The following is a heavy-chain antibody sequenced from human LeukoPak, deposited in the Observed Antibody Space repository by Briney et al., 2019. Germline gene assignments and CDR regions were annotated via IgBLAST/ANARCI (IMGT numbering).Heavy chain of an antibody. V-gene: IGHV4-59*01. CDR1: GGSISSYY. CDR2: IYYSGST. Sequence: SETLSLTCTVSGGSISSYYWSRIRQPPGKGLEWIGYIYYSGSTNYNPSLKSRVTISVDTSKNQFSLKLSSVTAADTAVYYCARELAAPYFDYWGLGTLVTVSS. D-gene: IGHD6-19*01. J-gene: IGHJ4*02. CDR3: ARELAAPYFDY.